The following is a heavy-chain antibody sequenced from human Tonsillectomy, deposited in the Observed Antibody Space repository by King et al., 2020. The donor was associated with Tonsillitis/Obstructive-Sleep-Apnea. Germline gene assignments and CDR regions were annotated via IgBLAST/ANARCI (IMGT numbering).Heavy chain of an antibody. CDR3: ARERGIQGMGRFDP. D-gene: IGHD3-10*01. Sequence: QLVQSGSELKKPGASVKVSCKASGYIFNSYPMNWVRQAPGQGLEWMGWISTNTGNPTYAQGFTGRFVFSLETSVSTAYLQISSLKAEDTAVYYCARERGIQGMGRFDPWGQGTLVTVSS. CDR1: GYIFNSYP. V-gene: IGHV7-4-1*02. J-gene: IGHJ5*02. CDR2: ISTNTGNP.